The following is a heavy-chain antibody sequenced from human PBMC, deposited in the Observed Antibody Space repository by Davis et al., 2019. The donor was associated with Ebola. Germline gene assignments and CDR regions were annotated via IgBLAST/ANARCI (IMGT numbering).Heavy chain of an antibody. Sequence: MPSETLSLICTVSGGSISSYYWSWIRQPPGKGLEWIGYIYYSGSTNYNPSLKSRVTISVDTSKNQFSLKLSSVTAADTAVYYCARGGYDSSGQRLADAFDIWGQGTMVTVSS. D-gene: IGHD3-22*01. V-gene: IGHV4-59*08. CDR1: GGSISSYY. CDR2: IYYSGST. J-gene: IGHJ3*02. CDR3: ARGGYDSSGQRLADAFDI.